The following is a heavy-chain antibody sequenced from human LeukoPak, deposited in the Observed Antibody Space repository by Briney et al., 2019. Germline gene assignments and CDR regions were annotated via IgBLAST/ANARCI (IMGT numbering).Heavy chain of an antibody. CDR1: GGSFSGYY. CDR2: INHSGGT. CDR3: ARRLGRKFGERFYYYHYMDV. V-gene: IGHV4-34*01. Sequence: SETLSLTCAVYGGSFSGYYWSWIRQPPGKGLEWIGEINHSGGTKYNPSLKSRVTISVDTSKNQFSLKLSSVTAADTAMYYCARRLGRKFGERFYYYHYMDVWGKGTTVTISS. J-gene: IGHJ6*03. D-gene: IGHD3-10*01.